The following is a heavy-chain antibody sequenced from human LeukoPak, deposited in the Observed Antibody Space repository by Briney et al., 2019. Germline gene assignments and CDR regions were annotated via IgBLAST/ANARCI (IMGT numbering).Heavy chain of an antibody. Sequence: ASVKVSCKASGYTFTNYYMHWVRQAPGQGLEWLGLITPSGGSTWYAQKFQGRVTMTRDTSTSTDYMELSSLRSEDTAVYYCARDNSVGDYAWWFDPWGQGTLVTVSS. CDR2: ITPSGGST. J-gene: IGHJ5*02. CDR3: ARDNSVGDYAWWFDP. D-gene: IGHD1-26*01. CDR1: GYTFTNYY. V-gene: IGHV1-46*01.